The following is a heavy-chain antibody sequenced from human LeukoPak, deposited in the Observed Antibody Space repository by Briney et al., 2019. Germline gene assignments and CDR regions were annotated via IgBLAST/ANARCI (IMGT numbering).Heavy chain of an antibody. CDR1: GGSISTYY. V-gene: IGHV4-59*08. CDR3: ARLGYSSSWLAVDY. Sequence: SEALSLTCTVSGGSISTYYWSWIRQPPGKGLEWIGYIYYTGSTNYNPSLKSRVTISVDTSKNQLFLRLTSVTAADTAVYYCARLGYSSSWLAVDYWGQGTLVTVSS. D-gene: IGHD6-13*01. J-gene: IGHJ4*02. CDR2: IYYTGST.